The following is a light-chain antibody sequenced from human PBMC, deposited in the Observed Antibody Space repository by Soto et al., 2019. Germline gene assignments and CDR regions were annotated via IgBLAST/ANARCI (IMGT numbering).Light chain of an antibody. J-gene: IGKJ1*01. CDR2: GAS. Sequence: EIVMTQSPVTLSLSPGERATLSCRASQTISTKLAWYQQKPGQAPSLLIYGASTRATGVPARFSGSGSGTEIDLTLSSVQSEDFAVYYCQQYNDWPPKRTFGQGTKVDVK. CDR1: QTISTK. CDR3: QQYNDWPPKRT. V-gene: IGKV3-15*01.